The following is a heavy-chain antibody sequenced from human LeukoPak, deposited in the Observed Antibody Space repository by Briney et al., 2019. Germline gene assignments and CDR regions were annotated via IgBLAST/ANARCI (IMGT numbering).Heavy chain of an antibody. D-gene: IGHD5-24*01. J-gene: IGHJ6*02. V-gene: IGHV5-51*01. CDR2: IYSDESLI. CDR3: GRYGLSGNGYTSYFYYGMDF. CDR1: GYSSSKYW. Sequence: GESLKISCTTSGYSSSKYWIGWVRQTPGKGLEWMGFIYSDESLIRYSPSFEGQVTISADNSISTAYLQWSSLKASDTAMYYCGRYGLSGNGYTSYFYYGMDFWGQGTAVTVSS.